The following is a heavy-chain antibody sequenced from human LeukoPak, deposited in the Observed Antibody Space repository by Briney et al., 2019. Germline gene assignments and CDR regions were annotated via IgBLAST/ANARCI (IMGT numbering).Heavy chain of an antibody. V-gene: IGHV1-69*13. D-gene: IGHD1-26*01. CDR1: GGTFSSYA. J-gene: IGHJ4*02. Sequence: SVTVSCTASGGTFSSYAISRVRQAPGQGLEWMGGIIPIFGTANYAQKFQGRVTITADESTSTAYMELSSLRSEDTAVYYCAVVGATSTYYFDYWGQGTLVTVSS. CDR2: IIPIFGTA. CDR3: AVVGATSTYYFDY.